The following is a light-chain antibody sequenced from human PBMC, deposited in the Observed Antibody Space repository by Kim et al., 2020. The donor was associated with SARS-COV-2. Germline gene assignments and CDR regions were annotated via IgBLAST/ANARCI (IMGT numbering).Light chain of an antibody. CDR2: GAS. CDR1: QSVSSSY. Sequence: PVERATLSCRASQSVSSSYLAWYQQKPGQAPRLLIYGASSRAAGIPDRFSGSGSGTDFTLTISRLEPEDFAVYYCQQYGSSPPITFGQGTRLEIK. J-gene: IGKJ5*01. CDR3: QQYGSSPPIT. V-gene: IGKV3-20*01.